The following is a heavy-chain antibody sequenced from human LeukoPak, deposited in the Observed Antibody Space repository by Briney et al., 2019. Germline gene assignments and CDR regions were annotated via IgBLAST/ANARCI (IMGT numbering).Heavy chain of an antibody. CDR3: ARARGVVIADNWFDP. CDR2: INHSGST. Sequence: SETLSLTCAVYGGSFSGYYWSWIRQPPGKGLEWIWEINHSGSTNYNPSLKSRVTISVDTSKNQFSLKLSSVTAADTAVYYCARARGVVIADNWFDPWGQGTLVTVSS. D-gene: IGHD2-21*01. CDR1: GGSFSGYY. V-gene: IGHV4-34*01. J-gene: IGHJ5*02.